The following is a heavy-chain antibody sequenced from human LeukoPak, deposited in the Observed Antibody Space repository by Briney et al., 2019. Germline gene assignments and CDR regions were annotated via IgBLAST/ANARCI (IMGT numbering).Heavy chain of an antibody. CDR2: INTNSGDT. D-gene: IGHD6-13*01. CDR1: GFTFTAYD. Sequence: ASVKVSCRASGFTFTAYDLHWVRQAPGHGPEWMGRINTNSGDTNYGQKFQDRVTMTRDTSITTVYMELSRLISDDTAVYYCARDRLSAAGRGGWGPGTLVTVSS. V-gene: IGHV1-2*06. J-gene: IGHJ4*02. CDR3: ARDRLSAAGRGG.